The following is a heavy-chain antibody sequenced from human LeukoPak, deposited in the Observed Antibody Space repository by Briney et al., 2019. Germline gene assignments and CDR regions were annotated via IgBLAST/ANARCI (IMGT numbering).Heavy chain of an antibody. J-gene: IGHJ5*02. D-gene: IGHD3-16*02. CDR2: ISSSSSTI. Sequence: SGGSLRLSCAASGFTFSSYSMNWVRQAPGKGLEWVSYISSSSSTIYYADSVKGRFTISRDNAKNSLYLQMNSLRAEDTAVYYCARRRSVVSVWGSYRTNWFDPWGQGTLVTVSS. CDR1: GFTFSSYS. V-gene: IGHV3-48*01. CDR3: ARRRSVVSVWGSYRTNWFDP.